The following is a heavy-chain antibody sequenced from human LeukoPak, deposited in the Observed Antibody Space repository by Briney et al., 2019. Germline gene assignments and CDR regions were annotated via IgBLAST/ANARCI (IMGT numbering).Heavy chain of an antibody. V-gene: IGHV4-59*08. CDR2: IYYSGST. J-gene: IGHJ6*02. CDR1: GGSISSYY. Sequence: SETLPLTCTVSGGSISSYYWSWIRQPPGKGLEWIGYIYYSGSTNYNPSLKSRVTISVDTSKNQFSLKLSSVTTADTAVYYCARGQGICSSTSCYLYYYGMDVWGQGTTVTVSS. CDR3: ARGQGICSSTSCYLYYYGMDV. D-gene: IGHD2-2*01.